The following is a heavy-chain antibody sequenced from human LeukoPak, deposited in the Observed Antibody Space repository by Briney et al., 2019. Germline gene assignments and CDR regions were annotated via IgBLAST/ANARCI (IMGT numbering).Heavy chain of an antibody. Sequence: SVTVSCKASGGTFSSYAITWVRQAPGQGLEWMGGIIPIFGTANYAQKFQGRVTITTDESTSTAYMELSSLRSEDTAVYYCAVDYGGNLEYFDYWGQGTLVTVSS. CDR3: AVDYGGNLEYFDY. J-gene: IGHJ4*02. CDR1: GGTFSSYA. CDR2: IIPIFGTA. D-gene: IGHD4-23*01. V-gene: IGHV1-69*05.